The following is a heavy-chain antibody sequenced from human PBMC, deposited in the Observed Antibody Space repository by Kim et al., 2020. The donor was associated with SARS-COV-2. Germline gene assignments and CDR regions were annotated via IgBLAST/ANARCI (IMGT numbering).Heavy chain of an antibody. CDR3: ARDRLAVAAYYYGMDV. CDR2: ISYDGSDK. J-gene: IGHJ6*01. Sequence: GGSLRLSCAASGFTFSSYGMHWVRQAPGKGLEWVAVISYDGSDKDYADSVKGRFTISRDNSKNTLYLQMNSLRAEDTAVYYCARDRLAVAAYYYGMDVWG. V-gene: IGHV3-30*03. CDR1: GFTFSSYG. D-gene: IGHD6-19*01.